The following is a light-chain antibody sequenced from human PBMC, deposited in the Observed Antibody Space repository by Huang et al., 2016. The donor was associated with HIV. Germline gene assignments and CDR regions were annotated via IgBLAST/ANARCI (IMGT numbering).Light chain of an antibody. J-gene: IGKJ2*01. CDR2: AAS. V-gene: IGKV1-39*01. CDR3: QQSYNTPYT. CDR1: QGIMSD. Sequence: DIQMTQSPSSLSASVGDRVTISCRASQGIMSDVSWYQQRPGRAPRLLISAASRLQGGVASRFSGTGSGTEFTLTISSLQPEDFATYYCQQSYNTPYTFGQGTKLEIK.